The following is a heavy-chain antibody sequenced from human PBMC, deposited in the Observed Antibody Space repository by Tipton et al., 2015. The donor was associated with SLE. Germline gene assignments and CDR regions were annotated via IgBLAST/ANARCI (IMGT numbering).Heavy chain of an antibody. V-gene: IGHV4-61*02. CDR1: GDSISSASSY. D-gene: IGHD3-22*01. Sequence: TLSLTCTVSGDSISSASSYWSWIRQPAGKGLEWIGRIYTSGSTNYNPSLKSRVTISVDTSKNQFSLKLSSVTAADTAVYYCARGWLLHELDYWGQGTLVTVSS. CDR3: ARGWLLHELDY. J-gene: IGHJ4*02. CDR2: IYTSGST.